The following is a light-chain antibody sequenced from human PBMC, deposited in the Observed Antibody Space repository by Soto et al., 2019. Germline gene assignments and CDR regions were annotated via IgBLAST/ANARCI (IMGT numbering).Light chain of an antibody. CDR1: QSVSSSY. V-gene: IGKV3-20*01. CDR2: GVS. CDR3: QQYGSSPVT. Sequence: EIVLTQSPGTLSLSPGERATLSCRASQSVSSSYLAWYQQKPGQAPRLLIYGVSSRATGIPDRFSGSGSGTDFTLTISSLEPEDFAVYYCQQYGSSPVTFGQGTKVEIK. J-gene: IGKJ1*01.